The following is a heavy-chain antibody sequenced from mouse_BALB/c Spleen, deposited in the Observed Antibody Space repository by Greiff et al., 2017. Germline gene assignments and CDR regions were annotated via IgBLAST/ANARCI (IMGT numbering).Heavy chain of an antibody. Sequence: QVQLKQSGAELMKPGASVKISCKATGYTFSSYWIEWVKQRPGHGLEWIGEILPGSGSTNYNEKFKGKATFTADTSSNTAYMQLSSLTSEDSAVYYCARLEAYYGNLYYAMDYWGQGTSVTVSS. CDR3: ARLEAYYGNLYYAMDY. D-gene: IGHD2-10*01. V-gene: IGHV1-9*01. CDR2: ILPGSGST. CDR1: GYTFSSYW. J-gene: IGHJ4*01.